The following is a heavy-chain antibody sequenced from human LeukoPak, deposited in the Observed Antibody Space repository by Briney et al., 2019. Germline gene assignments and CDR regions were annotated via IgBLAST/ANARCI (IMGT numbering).Heavy chain of an antibody. D-gene: IGHD4/OR15-4a*01. CDR2: ISGYNGNT. CDR1: TYIFFTHG. V-gene: IGHV1-18*04. Sequence: ASVKVSCKASTYIFFTHGITWVRQAPGQGLEWMGWISGYNGNTNYAQKLQDGVTMTIDTSTNTAYLELRSLRSDDTAVYYCARQVDKTMALPDFWGRGTLVTVSS. CDR3: ARQVDKTMALPDF. J-gene: IGHJ4*02.